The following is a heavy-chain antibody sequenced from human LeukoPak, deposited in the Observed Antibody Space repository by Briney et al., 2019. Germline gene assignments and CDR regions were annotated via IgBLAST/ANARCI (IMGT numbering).Heavy chain of an antibody. CDR3: ARASYSWSYYALDY. V-gene: IGHV3-21*01. CDR1: GFTFSSYS. Sequence: GGSLRFSCAASGFTFSSYSMNWVRQAPGKGLEWVSSISISSGYIYYADSVKGRFTISRDNAKNSLYLQMNTLRAEDTAVYYCARASYSWSYYALDYWGQGTLVTVSS. D-gene: IGHD1-26*01. J-gene: IGHJ4*02. CDR2: ISISSGYI.